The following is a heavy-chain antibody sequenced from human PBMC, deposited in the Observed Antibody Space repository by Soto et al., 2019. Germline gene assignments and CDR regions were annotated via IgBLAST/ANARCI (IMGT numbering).Heavy chain of an antibody. Sequence: KGLEWIGEIYHSGSTNYNPSLKSRVTISVDKSKNHFSLKLSSVTSADTAVYYFFFFQAEDGIRDVRSVSAFLLNRSSDL. D-gene: IGHD3-10*02. CDR2: IYHSGST. V-gene: IGHV4-4*02. CDR3: FFFQAEDGIRDVRSVSAFLLNRSSDL. J-gene: IGHJ2*01.